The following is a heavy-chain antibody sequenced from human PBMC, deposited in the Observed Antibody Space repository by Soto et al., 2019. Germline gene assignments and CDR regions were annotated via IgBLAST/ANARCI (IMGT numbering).Heavy chain of an antibody. CDR1: GGSISSYY. CDR3: ARGGGYCSGGSCLPFDY. Sequence: SETLSLTCTVSGGSISSYYLSWIRQPPGKGLEWIGYIYYSGSTNYNPSLKSRVTISVDTSKNQFSLKLSSVTAADTAVYYCARGGGYCSGGSCLPFDYWGQGTLVTVSS. D-gene: IGHD2-15*01. J-gene: IGHJ4*02. V-gene: IGHV4-59*08. CDR2: IYYSGST.